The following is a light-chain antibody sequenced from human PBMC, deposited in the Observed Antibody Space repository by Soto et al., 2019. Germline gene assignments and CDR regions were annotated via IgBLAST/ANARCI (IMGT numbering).Light chain of an antibody. Sequence: DIQMTQSPSTLSASVGDRVTITCRASQSINSWLSWYQQRPGKAPKLLIYHASTLESGVPSRFSGSGSGTEFTLTISSLQPDDFATYYCQEYVYYSTFGGGTKVEIK. CDR1: QSINSW. J-gene: IGKJ4*01. V-gene: IGKV1-5*01. CDR2: HAS. CDR3: QEYVYYST.